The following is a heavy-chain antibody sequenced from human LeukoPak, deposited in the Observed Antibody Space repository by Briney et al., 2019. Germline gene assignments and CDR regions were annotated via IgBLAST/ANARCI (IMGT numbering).Heavy chain of an antibody. V-gene: IGHV1-18*01. CDR2: ISAYNGNT. Sequence: ASVKVSCKVSGCTFTSYGISWVRQAPGQGLEWMGWISAYNGNTNYAQKLQGRVTMTTDTSTSTAYMELRSQRSDDTAVYYCVRVVSFSGPIDYWGQGTLVTVSS. CDR1: GCTFTSYG. D-gene: IGHD1-26*01. CDR3: VRVVSFSGPIDY. J-gene: IGHJ4*02.